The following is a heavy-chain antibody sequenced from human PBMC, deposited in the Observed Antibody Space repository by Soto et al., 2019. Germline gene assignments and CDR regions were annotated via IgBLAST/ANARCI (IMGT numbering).Heavy chain of an antibody. CDR1: GGTFSSYA. CDR3: ARDAGDSSSWALNWFDP. J-gene: IGHJ5*02. D-gene: IGHD6-13*01. CDR2: IIPIFGTA. V-gene: IGHV1-69*12. Sequence: QVQLVQSGAEVKKPGSSVKVSCKASGGTFSSYAISWVRQAPGQGLEWMGGIIPIFGTANYAQKFQGRVTITADESTSTAYMELSSLRSEDTAVYYSARDAGDSSSWALNWFDPWGQGTLVTVSS.